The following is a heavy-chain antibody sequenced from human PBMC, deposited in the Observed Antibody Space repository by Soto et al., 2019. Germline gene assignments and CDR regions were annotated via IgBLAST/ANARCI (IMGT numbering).Heavy chain of an antibody. CDR3: ARDNILGILYGGMDV. CDR1: GGSISSGDYY. CDR2: IYYSGSA. D-gene: IGHD3-3*01. Sequence: SETLSLTCTVSGGSISSGDYYWSWIRQPPGKGLEWIGYIYYSGSAYYNPSLKSRVTISVDTSKNQFSLKLSSVTAADTAVYYCARDNILGILYGGMDVWGQGTTVTVSS. J-gene: IGHJ6*02. V-gene: IGHV4-30-4*01.